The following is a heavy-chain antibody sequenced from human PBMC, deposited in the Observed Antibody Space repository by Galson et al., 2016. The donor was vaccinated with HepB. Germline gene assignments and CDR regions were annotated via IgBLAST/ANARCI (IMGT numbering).Heavy chain of an antibody. D-gene: IGHD4-17*01. Sequence: TLSLTCGVFGGSLSGYYWSWVRQPPGMGLEWIGEVNYVGRANYNPSLRSRVTISVDLSTNHFSLNLNSLSAADTAVYYCAETVTTISPHDSNDLDGWGQGTTVIVSS. V-gene: IGHV4-34*01. CDR1: GGSLSGYY. CDR3: AETVTTISPHDSNDLDG. J-gene: IGHJ6*02. CDR2: VNYVGRA.